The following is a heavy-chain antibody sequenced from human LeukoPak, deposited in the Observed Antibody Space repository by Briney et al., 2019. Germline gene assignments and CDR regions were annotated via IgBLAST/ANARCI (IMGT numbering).Heavy chain of an antibody. J-gene: IGHJ4*02. CDR3: ARSAGYSSSWYYFDY. CDR2: INPSGGST. CDR1: GYTFTSYY. D-gene: IGHD6-13*01. Sequence: ASVTVSCKASGYTFTSYYMHWVRQAPGQGLEWMGIINPSGGSTRYAQKFQGRVTMTRDMSTSTVYMELSSLRSEDTAVYYCARSAGYSSSWYYFDYWGQGTLVTVSS. V-gene: IGHV1-46*01.